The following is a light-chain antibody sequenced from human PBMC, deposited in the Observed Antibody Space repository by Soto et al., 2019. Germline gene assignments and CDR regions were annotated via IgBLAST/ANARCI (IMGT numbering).Light chain of an antibody. J-gene: IGKJ1*01. Sequence: DIQWTQSPSSLSASVGDRISITCRASQRISTYLNWYQQKPGKAPELVIYTASSLHSGVPSRFSGSGSGTDFTLTISSLQPEDFATYYCQQHYNTPWTFGQGTKVEV. CDR3: QQHYNTPWT. V-gene: IGKV1-39*01. CDR2: TAS. CDR1: QRISTY.